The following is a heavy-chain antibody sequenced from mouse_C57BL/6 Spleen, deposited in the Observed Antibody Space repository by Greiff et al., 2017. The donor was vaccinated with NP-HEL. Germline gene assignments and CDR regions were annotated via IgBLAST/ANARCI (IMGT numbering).Heavy chain of an antibody. CDR3: TRDSYDGFAY. CDR1: GFTFSSYA. J-gene: IGHJ3*01. CDR2: ISSGGDYI. D-gene: IGHD2-3*01. V-gene: IGHV5-9-1*02. Sequence: EVNLVESGEGLVKPGGSLKLSCAASGFTFSSYAMSWVRQTPEKRLEWVAYISSGGDYIYYADTVKGRFTISRDNARNTLYLQMSSLKSEDTAMYYCTRDSYDGFAYWGQGTLVTVSA.